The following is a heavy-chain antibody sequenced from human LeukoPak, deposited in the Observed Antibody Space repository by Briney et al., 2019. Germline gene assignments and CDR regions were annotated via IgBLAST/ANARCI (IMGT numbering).Heavy chain of an antibody. CDR1: GFSLSTSGVG. CDR3: AHGIFRTYVEGVAFDI. J-gene: IGHJ3*02. D-gene: IGHD2-2*01. V-gene: IGHV2-5*01. CDR2: IYWNDVK. Sequence: SGPTLVNPTQTLTLTCTFSGFSLSTSGVGVGWIRQPPGKALEWLALIYWNDVKRYSPSLKSRLTITKDTSKNQVVLTMTNMDPVDTATYCCAHGIFRTYVEGVAFDIWGEGTMVIVSS.